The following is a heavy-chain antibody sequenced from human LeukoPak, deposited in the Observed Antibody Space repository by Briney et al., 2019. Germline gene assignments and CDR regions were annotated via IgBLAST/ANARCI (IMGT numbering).Heavy chain of an antibody. CDR1: RYPFTGYY. J-gene: IGHJ6*02. D-gene: IGHD2-15*01. CDR2: IKPNSGGT. V-gene: IGHV1-2*02. Sequence: ASVQVSCKASRYPFTGYYMHWVRQAPGQGLEWMGWIKPNSGGTNYAQNFQGRVTMTRDTSISTAYMELSRLRSDDAAGYYCARSSYCSAISCYRKSYYALDVWGQGTTVTVPS. CDR3: ARSSYCSAISCYRKSYYALDV.